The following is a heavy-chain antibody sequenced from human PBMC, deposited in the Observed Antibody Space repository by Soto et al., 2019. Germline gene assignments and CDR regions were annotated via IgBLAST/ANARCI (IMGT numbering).Heavy chain of an antibody. CDR2: INTNTGNP. Sequence: GASVKVSCKASGYTFTSYAMNWVRQAPGQGLEWVGWINTNTGNPTYAQGFTGRFVFSLDTSVSTAYLQICSLKAEDTAVYYCARDEAPYSSGWWGGYYYYYYGMDVWGQGTTVTVSS. D-gene: IGHD6-19*01. CDR1: GYTFTSYA. CDR3: ARDEAPYSSGWWGGYYYYYYGMDV. V-gene: IGHV7-4-1*01. J-gene: IGHJ6*02.